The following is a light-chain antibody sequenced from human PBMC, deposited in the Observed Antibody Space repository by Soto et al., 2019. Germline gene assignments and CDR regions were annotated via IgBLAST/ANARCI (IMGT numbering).Light chain of an antibody. J-gene: IGKJ1*01. V-gene: IGKV3-11*01. CDR3: QQDNNCLWT. CDR2: DAS. Sequence: EIAFRQSPPNLPLSPGEKATLSCRASQSISSCLAWYQQRPGQAPRLLIYDASNRDTDIPPRFSGSGSGTEFTLTISSLQSEDFAVYYCQQDNNCLWTFGQGTKVDIK. CDR1: QSISSC.